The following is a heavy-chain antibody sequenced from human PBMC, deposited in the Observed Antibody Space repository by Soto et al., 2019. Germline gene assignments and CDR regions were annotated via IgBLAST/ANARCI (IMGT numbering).Heavy chain of an antibody. CDR3: ARHVPAAGYYNGMDV. J-gene: IGHJ6*02. CDR1: GYIFTSYY. CDR2: INPSGGST. V-gene: IGHV1-46*01. Sequence: ASVKVSCKAFGYIFTSYYTHWVRQAPGQGLEWMGIINPSGGSTTYAQKFQGRVTMTRDTSTSTVYMDLSSLRSEDTAVYYCARHVPAAGYYNGMDVWGQGTTVTVSS. D-gene: IGHD2-2*01.